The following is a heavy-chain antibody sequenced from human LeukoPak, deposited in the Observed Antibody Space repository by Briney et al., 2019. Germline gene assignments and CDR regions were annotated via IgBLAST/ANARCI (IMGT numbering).Heavy chain of an antibody. CDR3: AKVPLIVGATLYYFDY. D-gene: IGHD1-26*01. CDR2: ISGSGGST. J-gene: IGHJ4*02. Sequence: GGSLRLSCAASGFTFSSYAMSWVRQAPGKGLEWVSAISGSGGSTYYADSVKGRFTISRDNSKNTLYLQMNSLRAEDMAVYYCAKVPLIVGATLYYFDYWGQGTLVTVSS. CDR1: GFTFSSYA. V-gene: IGHV3-23*01.